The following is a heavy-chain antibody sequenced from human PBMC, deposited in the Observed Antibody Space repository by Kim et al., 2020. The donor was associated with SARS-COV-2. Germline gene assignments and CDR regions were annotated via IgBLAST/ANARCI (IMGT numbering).Heavy chain of an antibody. Sequence: SETLSLTCTVSGGSISSYYWSWIRQPPGKELEWIGYIYYSGSTNYNPSLKSRVTISVDTSKNQFSLKLSSVTAADTAVYYCARGFWKYFQHWGQGTLVTVSS. V-gene: IGHV4-59*01. J-gene: IGHJ1*01. CDR2: IYYSGST. D-gene: IGHD1-1*01. CDR3: ARGFWKYFQH. CDR1: GGSISSYY.